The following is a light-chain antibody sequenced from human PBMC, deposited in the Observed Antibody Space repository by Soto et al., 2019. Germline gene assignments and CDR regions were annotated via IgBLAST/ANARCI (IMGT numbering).Light chain of an antibody. J-gene: IGKJ1*01. CDR2: GAS. Sequence: EIVLTQSPGTLSLSPGERATLSCRASPSVSSSYLAWSQQKPGQAPRLLLYGASSRATGIPDRFSGSGSGTDFTLTISRLEPEDFAVYYGQQYGSSRTFGKGTKVEIK. CDR1: PSVSSSY. V-gene: IGKV3-20*01. CDR3: QQYGSSRT.